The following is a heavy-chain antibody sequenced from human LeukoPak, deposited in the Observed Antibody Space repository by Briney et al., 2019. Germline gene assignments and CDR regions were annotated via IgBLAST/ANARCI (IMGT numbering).Heavy chain of an antibody. CDR2: ISSSSSYI. V-gene: IGHV3-21*01. D-gene: IGHD4/OR15-4a*01. J-gene: IGHJ6*03. CDR3: ARGGAYYYYMDV. Sequence: GGSLRLSCAASGFTLSSHSMNWVRQAPGKGLEWVSSISSSSSYIYYADSLKGRFTISRDNAKNSLYLQMNSLRAEDTAVYYCARGGAYYYYMDVWGKGTTVTVSS. CDR1: GFTLSSHS.